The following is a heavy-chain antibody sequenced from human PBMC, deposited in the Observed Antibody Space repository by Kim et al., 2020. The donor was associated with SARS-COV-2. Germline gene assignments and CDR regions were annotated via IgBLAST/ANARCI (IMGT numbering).Heavy chain of an antibody. CDR1: GFTFSSYS. CDR2: ISSSSTI. V-gene: IGHV3-48*02. Sequence: GSLRLSCAASGFTFSSYSMNWVRQAPGKGLEWVSYISSSSTIYYADSVKGRFTISRDNAKNSLYLQMNSLRDEDTAVYYCARDSNYDFRLSYWGQGTLVTVSS. CDR3: ARDSNYDFRLSY. D-gene: IGHD3-3*01. J-gene: IGHJ4*02.